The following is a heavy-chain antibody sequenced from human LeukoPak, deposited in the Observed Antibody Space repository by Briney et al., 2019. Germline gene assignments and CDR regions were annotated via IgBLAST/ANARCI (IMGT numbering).Heavy chain of an antibody. CDR2: INQDGTEK. CDR3: VKVAKYYYGSETYYFFEH. D-gene: IGHD3-10*01. CDR1: GFTFSNAW. Sequence: GGSLRLSCAASGFTFSNAWMSWVRQAPGKGLEWVANINQDGTEKYYVDSVKGRFTISRDNAKNSLDLQMNGLRVEDTAIYYCVKVAKYYYGSETYYFFEHWGQGTPVTASS. V-gene: IGHV3-7*01. J-gene: IGHJ4*02.